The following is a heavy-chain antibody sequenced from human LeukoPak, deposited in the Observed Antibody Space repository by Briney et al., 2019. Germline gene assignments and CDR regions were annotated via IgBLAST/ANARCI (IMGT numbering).Heavy chain of an antibody. J-gene: IGHJ4*02. CDR3: ARHYCSTTSCYVDY. Sequence: TSGTLSLTCADSGYSISSNNWWGWIRQPPGEGLEWIGYIYYSGTTYYNPSLKSRVTMSIDTSKNQLSLKVSSVTAVDTALYYCARHYCSTTSCYVDYWGQGTLVTVSS. D-gene: IGHD2-2*01. V-gene: IGHV4-28*01. CDR2: IYYSGTT. CDR1: GYSISSNNW.